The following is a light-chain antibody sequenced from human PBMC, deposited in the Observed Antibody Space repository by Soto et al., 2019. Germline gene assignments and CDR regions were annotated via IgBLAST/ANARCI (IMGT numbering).Light chain of an antibody. CDR2: GAS. V-gene: IGKV3-20*01. J-gene: IGKJ2*01. CDR3: QQYGSSPMYT. Sequence: EIVLTQSPGTLSLSPGERATLSCRASQSVSSSYFAWYQQKPGQAPRLLIYGASGRATGIPDRFSGSGSGTDFTLTISRLEPEDFAVYYCQQYGSSPMYTFGLGTKLEIK. CDR1: QSVSSSY.